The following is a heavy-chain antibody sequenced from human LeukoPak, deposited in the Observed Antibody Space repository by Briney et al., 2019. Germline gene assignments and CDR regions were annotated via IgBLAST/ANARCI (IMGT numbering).Heavy chain of an antibody. V-gene: IGHV3-23*01. CDR3: AKDRAQQLVLDF. CDR2: IIGSGSST. D-gene: IGHD6-13*01. CDR1: GFTVSSNY. J-gene: IGHJ4*02. Sequence: QAGGSLRLSCAASGFTVSSNYMSWVRQAPGKGLEGVSAIIGSGSSTYYADSVKGRFTISRDNSKNTLFLQMNSLRAEDTAVYYCAKDRAQQLVLDFWGQGTLVTVSS.